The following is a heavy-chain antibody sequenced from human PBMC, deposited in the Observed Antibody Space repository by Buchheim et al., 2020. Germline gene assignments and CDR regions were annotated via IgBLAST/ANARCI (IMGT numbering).Heavy chain of an antibody. Sequence: QVQLQQWGAGLLKPSETLSLTCAVYGGSFSGYYWSWIRQPPGKGLEWIGEINHSGSTNYNPSLKSRVTISVDMSKNQFSLKLSSVTAADTAVYYCARGRAPLTRYGDYPRWGQGTL. V-gene: IGHV4-34*01. CDR3: ARGRAPLTRYGDYPR. CDR2: INHSGST. J-gene: IGHJ4*02. CDR1: GGSFSGYY. D-gene: IGHD4-17*01.